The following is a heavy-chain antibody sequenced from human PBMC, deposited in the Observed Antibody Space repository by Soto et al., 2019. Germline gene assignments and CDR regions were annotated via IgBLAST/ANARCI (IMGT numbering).Heavy chain of an antibody. CDR3: ARVEKYYYDSSGIKGGSDY. J-gene: IGHJ4*02. V-gene: IGHV3-30-3*01. CDR1: GFTLSSYA. D-gene: IGHD3-22*01. Sequence: GGSLRLSCAASGFTLSSYAMHWVRQAPGKGLEWVAVISYDGSNKYYADSVKGRFTISRDNSKNTLYLQMNSLRVEDTAVYYCARVEKYYYDSSGIKGGSDYWGQGTLVTVSS. CDR2: ISYDGSNK.